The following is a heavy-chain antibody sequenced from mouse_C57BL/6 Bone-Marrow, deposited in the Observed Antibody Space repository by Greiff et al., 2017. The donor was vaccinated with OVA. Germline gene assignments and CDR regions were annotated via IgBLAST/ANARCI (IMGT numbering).Heavy chain of an antibody. Sequence: EVKVVESGGDLVKPGGSLKLSCAASGFTFSSYGMSWVRQTPDKRLEWVATISSGGSYTYYPDSVKGRFTISRDNAKNNLYLQMSSLKSEDTAMYYCARSMVTTGHYYAMDYWGQGTSVTVSS. D-gene: IGHD2-2*01. CDR3: ARSMVTTGHYYAMDY. J-gene: IGHJ4*01. CDR1: GFTFSSYG. V-gene: IGHV5-6*01. CDR2: ISSGGSYT.